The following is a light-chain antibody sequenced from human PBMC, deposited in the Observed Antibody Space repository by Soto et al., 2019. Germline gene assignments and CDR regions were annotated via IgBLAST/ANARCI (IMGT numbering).Light chain of an antibody. CDR2: AAS. Sequence: EIVMTQSPATLSVSPGERATLSCRASQRVDNNYLAWYQQKPGQAPRPLIYAASNRAPGIPDRFRGSGSGTDFSLTISSLEPEDFAVYYCQQYAGSPWTFGQGTKVDI. J-gene: IGKJ1*01. CDR3: QQYAGSPWT. V-gene: IGKV3-20*01. CDR1: QRVDNNY.